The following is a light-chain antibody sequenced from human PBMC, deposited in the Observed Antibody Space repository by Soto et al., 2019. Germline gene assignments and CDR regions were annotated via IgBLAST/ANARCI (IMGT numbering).Light chain of an antibody. Sequence: QSVLTQPPSVPGAPGQRVTISCTGSSSNIGAGYDVHWYQHLPGRAPKLLIYGNNNRPSGAPDRFSGSKSGTSASLAITGLQAEDEADYYCQSYDSSLSGAVFGGGTQLTVL. V-gene: IGLV1-40*01. CDR2: GNN. J-gene: IGLJ2*01. CDR1: SSNIGAGYD. CDR3: QSYDSSLSGAV.